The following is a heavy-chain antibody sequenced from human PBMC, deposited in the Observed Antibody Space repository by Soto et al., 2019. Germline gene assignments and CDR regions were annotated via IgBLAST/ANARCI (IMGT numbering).Heavy chain of an antibody. CDR1: GYTFTNYN. CDR3: ARAEPYSTSSPFAY. D-gene: IGHD6-6*01. V-gene: IGHV1-8*01. Sequence: QVQLVQSGAEVKKPGASVKVSCKTSGYTFTNYNINWVRQATGQGLGWMGWMNPNSGNTGYAQKFQGRVTMTRNTSITTAYMELSRRRSGDTAVYYCARAEPYSTSSPFAYWGQGTLVTVSS. J-gene: IGHJ4*02. CDR2: MNPNSGNT.